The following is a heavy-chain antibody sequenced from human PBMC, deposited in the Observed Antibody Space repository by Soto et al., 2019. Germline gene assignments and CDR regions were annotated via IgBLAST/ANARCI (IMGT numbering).Heavy chain of an antibody. CDR3: ARGTGWYPDY. V-gene: IGHV3-7*01. J-gene: IGHJ4*02. CDR2: IKQDGSEK. Sequence: HPGGSLRLSCAASGFSFSNYWMNWVRQAPGKGLEWLANIKQDGSEKYYVDSVKGRFTISRDNAKNSLYLQMSSVRAEDTAVYYCARGTGWYPDYWGQGTQVTVSS. D-gene: IGHD6-19*01. CDR1: GFSFSNYW.